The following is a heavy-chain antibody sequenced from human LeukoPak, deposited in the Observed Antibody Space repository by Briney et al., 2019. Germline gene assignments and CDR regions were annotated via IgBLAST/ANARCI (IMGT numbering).Heavy chain of an antibody. CDR1: GFTFSPFG. D-gene: IGHD3-16*01. Sequence: GGSLRLSCAASGFTFSPFGMNWVRQAPGRGLEWVSYISSGSSTTYYADSVKGRFTVSRDNAKNSLYLQMNSLRDEDTAVYYCASGGELDYWGQGTLVTVSS. CDR3: ASGGELDY. CDR2: ISSGSSTT. J-gene: IGHJ4*02. V-gene: IGHV3-48*02.